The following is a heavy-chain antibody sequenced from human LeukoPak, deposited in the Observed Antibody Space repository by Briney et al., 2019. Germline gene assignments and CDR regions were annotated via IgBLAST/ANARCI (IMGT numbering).Heavy chain of an antibody. J-gene: IGHJ4*02. CDR2: IYYGGST. CDR3: ARRPYGSGSY. D-gene: IGHD3-10*01. CDR1: GGSISRNSDY. Sequence: PSETLSLTCTVSGGSISRNSDYWGWIRQPPGKGLEWIGSIYYGGSTYYNPSLKSRVTISVDTSKNQFSLKLSSVTAADTAVYYCARRPYGSGSYWGQGTLVTVSS. V-gene: IGHV4-39*07.